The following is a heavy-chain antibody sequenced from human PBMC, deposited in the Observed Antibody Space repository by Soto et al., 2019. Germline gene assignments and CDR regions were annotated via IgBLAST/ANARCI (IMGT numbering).Heavy chain of an antibody. CDR3: ARDFTFYDSSGYYYVIFDF. CDR1: GFTFSSYW. V-gene: IGHV3-7*03. Sequence: GGSLRLSFAASGFTFSSYWMSWVRQAPGKGLEWVANIKQDGSAKYYVDSVKGRFTISRDNEKNLLDLQMNSLRSEDTGVYYGARDFTFYDSSGYYYVIFDFWGQGTLVTVSS. CDR2: IKQDGSAK. J-gene: IGHJ4*02. D-gene: IGHD3-22*01.